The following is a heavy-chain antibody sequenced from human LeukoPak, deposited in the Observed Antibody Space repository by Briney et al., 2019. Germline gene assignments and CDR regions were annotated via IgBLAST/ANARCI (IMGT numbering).Heavy chain of an antibody. D-gene: IGHD4-17*01. CDR3: ARDGDYHYFDY. CDR2: IYTGGSI. J-gene: IGHJ4*02. V-gene: IGHV4-4*07. Sequence: SETLSLTCTVSGGSISSYYLSWIRQPAGKGLEWIGRIYTGGSINYNPSLKSRVTMSVDTSKNHFSLKLSSLTAADTAVYYCARDGDYHYFDYWGQGTLVTVSS. CDR1: GGSISSYY.